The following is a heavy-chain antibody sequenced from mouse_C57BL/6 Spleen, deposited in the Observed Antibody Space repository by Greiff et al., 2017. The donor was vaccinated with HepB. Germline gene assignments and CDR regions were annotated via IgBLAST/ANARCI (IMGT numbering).Heavy chain of an antibody. CDR2: SNPSSGYT. CDR1: GYTFTSYW. V-gene: IGHV1-7*01. Sequence: VKLVESGAELAKPGASVKLSCKASGYTFTSYWMHWVKQRPGQGLEWIGYSNPSSGYTKYNQKFKDKATLTAYKSSSTAYMQLSSLTYEDSAVYYGAREGDYYGSRGDYWGQGTTLTVSS. D-gene: IGHD1-1*01. J-gene: IGHJ2*01. CDR3: AREGDYYGSRGDY.